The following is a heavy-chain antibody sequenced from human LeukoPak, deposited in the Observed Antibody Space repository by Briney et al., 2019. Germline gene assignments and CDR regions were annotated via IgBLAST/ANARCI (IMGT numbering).Heavy chain of an antibody. CDR2: IKDDGSDK. Sequence: GGSLRLSCVASGLTYSSSWMTWARQAPGKGLEWVATIKDDGSDKYYVDSVKGRFSISRDNAKSSLYLQMNSLRLEDTAMYYCADLGYSDWGQGTTVTVSS. CDR3: ADLGYSD. D-gene: IGHD5-18*01. V-gene: IGHV3-7*01. J-gene: IGHJ6*02. CDR1: GLTYSSSW.